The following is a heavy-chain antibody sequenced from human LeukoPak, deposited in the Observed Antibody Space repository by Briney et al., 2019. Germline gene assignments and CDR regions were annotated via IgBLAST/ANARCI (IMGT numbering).Heavy chain of an antibody. V-gene: IGHV3-30-3*01. D-gene: IGHD5-18*01. CDR3: ARASEEEGYSYAPYYYTMDV. CDR1: GFTFSNYA. Sequence: PGGSLRLSCAASGFTFSNYAMHWARQAPGKGLEWVAVISYDGSNKYYADSVKGRFTISRDNSKNTLYVQMNSLRPEDTAVYYCARASEEEGYSYAPYYYTMDVWGQGTTVTLSS. CDR2: ISYDGSNK. J-gene: IGHJ6*02.